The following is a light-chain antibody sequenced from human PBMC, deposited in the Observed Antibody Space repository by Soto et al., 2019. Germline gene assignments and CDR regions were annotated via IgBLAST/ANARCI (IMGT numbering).Light chain of an antibody. CDR1: QSVSSK. V-gene: IGKV3-15*01. J-gene: IGKJ1*01. CDR3: QQYNNWPPWT. CDR2: GAS. Sequence: EIVRTQSPATLLLSPGEKATLSCGASQSVSSKLAWYQQKPGQAPRLLIYGASTRATGIPARFSGSGSGTEFTLTISSLQSEDFAIYYCQQYNNWPPWTFGQGTKVEIK.